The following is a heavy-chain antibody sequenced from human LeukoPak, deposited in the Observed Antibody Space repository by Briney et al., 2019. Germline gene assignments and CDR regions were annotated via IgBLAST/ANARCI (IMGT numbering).Heavy chain of an antibody. CDR3: ARVSGRSWPFFDY. D-gene: IGHD6-13*01. CDR1: GGSISSSSYY. CDR2: IYHSGST. V-gene: IGHV4-30-2*01. J-gene: IGHJ4*02. Sequence: PSETLSLTCTVSGGSISSSSYYWGWIRQPPGKGLEWIGYIYHSGSTYYNPSLKSRVTISVDRSKNQFSLKLSSVTAADTAVYYCARVSGRSWPFFDYWGQGTLVTVSS.